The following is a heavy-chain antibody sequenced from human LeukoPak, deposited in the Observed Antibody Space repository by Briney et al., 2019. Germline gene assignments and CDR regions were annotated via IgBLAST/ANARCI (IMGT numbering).Heavy chain of an antibody. Sequence: ASVKVSCKASGYTFTSYGISWVRQAPGQGLEWMGWISAYSGGTNYAQKFQGRVTMTRDTSISTAYMELSRLRSDDTAVYYCAREFPSRDGGSYKNAFDIWGQGTMVTVSS. CDR3: AREFPSRDGGSYKNAFDI. CDR2: ISAYSGGT. CDR1: GYTFTSYG. J-gene: IGHJ3*02. D-gene: IGHD1-26*01. V-gene: IGHV1-2*02.